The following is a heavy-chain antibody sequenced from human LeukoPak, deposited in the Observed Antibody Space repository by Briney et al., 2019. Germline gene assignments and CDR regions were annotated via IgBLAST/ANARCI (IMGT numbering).Heavy chain of an antibody. V-gene: IGHV3-21*04. CDR2: ISWNSGKI. CDR1: GFTFSSYA. Sequence: GGSLRLSCAASGFTFSSYAMSWVRQAPGKGLEWVSGISWNSGKIGYADSVKGRFTISRDNAKNTLYLQMNSLRAEDTAVYYCARDRHYGMDVWGQGTTVTVSS. CDR3: ARDRHYGMDV. J-gene: IGHJ6*02.